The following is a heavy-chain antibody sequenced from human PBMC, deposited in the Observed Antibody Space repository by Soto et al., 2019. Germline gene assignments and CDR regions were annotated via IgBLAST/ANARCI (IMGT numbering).Heavy chain of an antibody. CDR3: ARDLSGGGVAAKANIYYFDY. CDR1: GGTFSSYA. J-gene: IGHJ4*02. CDR2: IIPIFGTA. D-gene: IGHD2-15*01. Sequence: QVQLVQSGAEVKKPGSSVKVSCKASGGTFSSYAISWVRQAPGQGLEWMGGIIPIFGTANYAQKFQGRVTITADESTSTAYMGLSSLRSEDTAVYYCARDLSGGGVAAKANIYYFDYWGQGTLVTVSS. V-gene: IGHV1-69*01.